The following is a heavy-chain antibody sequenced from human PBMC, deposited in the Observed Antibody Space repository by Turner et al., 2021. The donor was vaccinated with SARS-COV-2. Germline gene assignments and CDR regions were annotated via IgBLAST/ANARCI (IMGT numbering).Heavy chain of an antibody. CDR1: GGSISSKS. CDR3: ARHQGSASGYDHGMNV. D-gene: IGHD1-26*01. CDR2: FYKIGSS. J-gene: IGHJ6*02. Sequence: QVQLQESGPGLVRPSETLSLTCTVSGGSISSKSWSWIRQYPGRGLEWDGYFYKIGSSNYNPALRSRVTISVDTSKNQLSLNLISVTAADTAVYYCARHQGSASGYDHGMNVWGQGTAVTVSS. V-gene: IGHV4-59*08.